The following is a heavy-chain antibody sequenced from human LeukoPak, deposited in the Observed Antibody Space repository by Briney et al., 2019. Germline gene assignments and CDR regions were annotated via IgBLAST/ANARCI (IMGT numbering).Heavy chain of an antibody. V-gene: IGHV3-23*01. D-gene: IGHD6-19*01. CDR1: GFTFSSYA. J-gene: IGHJ4*02. Sequence: GGSLRLSCAASGFTFSSYAMSWVRQAPGKGLEWVSVISGSGVSTYYADSVKGRFTISRDNSKNALYLQMNSLRAEDTAVYYCARPSDSSGCCTFDYWGQGALVTVSS. CDR3: ARPSDSSGCCTFDY. CDR2: ISGSGVST.